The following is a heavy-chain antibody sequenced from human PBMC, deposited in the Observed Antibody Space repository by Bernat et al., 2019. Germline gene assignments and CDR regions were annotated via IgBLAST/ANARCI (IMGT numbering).Heavy chain of an antibody. CDR2: LDWDDDK. J-gene: IGHJ4*02. CDR3: ARVYGSGRYFDY. Sequence: QVTLRESGPALVKPTQTLTLTCTFSGFSLSTSGMCVSWIRQPPGKALEWLALLDWDDDKYYSTSLKTRLTISKDTFKNQVVIKMANMDPVDTATYYCARVYGSGRYFDYWGQGTLVTVSS. CDR1: GFSLSTSGMC. D-gene: IGHD3-10*01. V-gene: IGHV2-70*01.